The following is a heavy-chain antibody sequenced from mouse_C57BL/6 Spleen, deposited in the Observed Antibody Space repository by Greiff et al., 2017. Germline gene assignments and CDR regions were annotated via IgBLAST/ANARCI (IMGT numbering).Heavy chain of an antibody. CDR1: GYTFTSYW. V-gene: IGHV1-74*01. CDR3: AMERYYAWFAY. CDR2: IHPSDSDT. Sequence: QVQLQQPGAELVKPGASVKVSCKASGYTFTSYWMHWVKQRPGQGLEWIGRIHPSDSDTNYNQKFKGKATLTVDKSSSTAYMQLSSLTSEDSAVYYCAMERYYAWFAYWGQGTLVTVSA. J-gene: IGHJ3*01. D-gene: IGHD1-1*01.